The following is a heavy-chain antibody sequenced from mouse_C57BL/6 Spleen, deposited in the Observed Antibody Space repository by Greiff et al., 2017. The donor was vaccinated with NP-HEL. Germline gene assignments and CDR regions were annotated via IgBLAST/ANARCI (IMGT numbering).Heavy chain of an antibody. D-gene: IGHD1-1*01. V-gene: IGHV14-2*01. CDR2: IDPEDGDT. J-gene: IGHJ3*01. CDR3: ARDGSSYEGVFFAY. Sequence: VQLQQSGAELVKPGASVKLSCTASGFNITDYYMHWVKQRTEQGLEWIGRIDPEDGDTKYAPKFQGKATITADTSSNTAYLQLSSLTSEDTAVYYCARDGSSYEGVFFAYWGQGTLVTVSA. CDR1: GFNITDYY.